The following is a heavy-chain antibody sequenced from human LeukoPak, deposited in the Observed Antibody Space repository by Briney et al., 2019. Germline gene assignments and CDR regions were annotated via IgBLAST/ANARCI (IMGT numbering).Heavy chain of an antibody. V-gene: IGHV4-38-2*02. D-gene: IGHD2-8*01. CDR2: IYHSGST. CDR1: GYSISSGYY. Sequence: SETLSLTCTVSGYSISSGYYWGWIRQPPGKGLEWIGSIYHSGSTFYNPSLKTRVTISVDTSKNQFSLKLSSVTAADTAEYYCAIADYGSSTNWGQGTLVTVSS. CDR3: AIADYGSSTN. J-gene: IGHJ4*02.